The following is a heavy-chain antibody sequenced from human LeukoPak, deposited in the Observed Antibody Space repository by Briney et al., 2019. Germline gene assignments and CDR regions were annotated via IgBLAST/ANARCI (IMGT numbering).Heavy chain of an antibody. CDR2: MNPNSGNT. D-gene: IGHD1-14*01. Sequence: GASVKVSCKASGYTFTSYDINWVRQATGQGLEWMGWMNPNSGNTGYAQKFQGRVTMTRNTSISTAYMELSSLRSEDTAVYYCARGTGSLFGVYYYYYGMDVWGQGTTVTVSS. CDR1: GYTFTSYD. CDR3: ARGTGSLFGVYYYYYGMDV. V-gene: IGHV1-8*01. J-gene: IGHJ6*02.